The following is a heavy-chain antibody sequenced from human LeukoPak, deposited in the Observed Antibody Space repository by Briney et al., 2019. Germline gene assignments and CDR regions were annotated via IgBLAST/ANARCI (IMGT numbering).Heavy chain of an antibody. V-gene: IGHV3-53*01. D-gene: IGHD6-13*01. Sequence: GGSLRLSCAASGFTVSSNHLSWVRQAPEKGLEWVSVIYSGGGTFYADSVKGRFTISRHNSRNTLYLQMNSLRDEDKAVYYCARFTGYSSSWYELDYWGQGTLVTVSS. CDR1: GFTVSSNH. CDR3: ARFTGYSSSWYELDY. J-gene: IGHJ4*02. CDR2: IYSGGGT.